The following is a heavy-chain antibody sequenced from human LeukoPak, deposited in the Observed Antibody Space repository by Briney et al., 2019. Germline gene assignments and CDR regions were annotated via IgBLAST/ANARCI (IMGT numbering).Heavy chain of an antibody. Sequence: ASVKVSCKASGYTFTSYAITWVRQAPGQGLEWMGWISSYNGNTNYAQKLQGRVTMTTETSTSTAYMELRSLRSDDTAVYYCAGITLSEIVVFDIWGQGTMVTVSS. CDR2: ISSYNGNT. D-gene: IGHD2-15*01. J-gene: IGHJ3*02. CDR1: GYTFTSYA. V-gene: IGHV1-18*01. CDR3: AGITLSEIVVFDI.